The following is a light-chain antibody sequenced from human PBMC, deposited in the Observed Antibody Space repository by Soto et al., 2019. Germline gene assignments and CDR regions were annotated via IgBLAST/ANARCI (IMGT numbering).Light chain of an antibody. CDR3: QQYDDSMT. CDR2: GAS. V-gene: IGKV3-20*01. CDR1: QSFSSNY. Sequence: IVLTQSPATLSFSPGKRSTLSCRASQSFSSNYLAWYQQKPGQAPRLLIYGASTRATGIPDRFSGSGSGTDFTLTISRLEPEDFAVYHCQQYDDSMTFGQGTKVDIK. J-gene: IGKJ1*01.